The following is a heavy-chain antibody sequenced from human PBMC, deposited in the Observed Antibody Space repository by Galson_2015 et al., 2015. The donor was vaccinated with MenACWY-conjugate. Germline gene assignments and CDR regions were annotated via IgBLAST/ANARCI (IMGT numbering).Heavy chain of an antibody. CDR2: ISSSSSTI. Sequence: SLRLSCAVSGFTFSSYSMNWVRQAPGKGLEWVSYISSSSSTIYYADSVKGRFTISRDNAKNSLYLQMNSLRAEDTAVYYCARGGRGYSYGLGYWGQGTLVTVSS. CDR3: ARGGRGYSYGLGY. CDR1: GFTFSSYS. J-gene: IGHJ4*02. D-gene: IGHD5-18*01. V-gene: IGHV3-48*04.